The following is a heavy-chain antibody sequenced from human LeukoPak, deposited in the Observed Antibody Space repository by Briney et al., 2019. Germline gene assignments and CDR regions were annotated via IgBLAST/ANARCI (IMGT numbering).Heavy chain of an antibody. Sequence: GSLRLSCAASGFTFSSYWMSWVRQAPGKGLEWVANIKQDGSEKYYVDSVKGRFTISRDNAKNSLYLQMNSLRAEDTAVYYCARDYPLRERSGNYYMDVWGKGTTVTVSS. D-gene: IGHD1-26*01. CDR3: ARDYPLRERSGNYYMDV. CDR2: IKQDGSEK. V-gene: IGHV3-7*01. CDR1: GFTFSSYW. J-gene: IGHJ6*03.